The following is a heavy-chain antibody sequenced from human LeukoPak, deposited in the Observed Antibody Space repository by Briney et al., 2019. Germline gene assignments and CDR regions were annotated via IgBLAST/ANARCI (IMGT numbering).Heavy chain of an antibody. D-gene: IGHD6-6*01. J-gene: IGHJ6*02. CDR1: GFTFTSSA. Sequence: GTSVKVSCKASGFTFTSSAMQCVRQARGQRLEWIGWIVVGSGNTNYAQKFQERVTITRDMSTSTAYMELSSLRSEDTAVYYCAAESSPAPFYYYGMDVWGQGTTVTVSS. CDR2: IVVGSGNT. CDR3: AAESSPAPFYYYGMDV. V-gene: IGHV1-58*02.